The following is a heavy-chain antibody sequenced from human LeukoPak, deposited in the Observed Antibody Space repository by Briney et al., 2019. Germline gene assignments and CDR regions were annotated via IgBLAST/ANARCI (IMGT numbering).Heavy chain of an antibody. D-gene: IGHD3-22*01. V-gene: IGHV1-2*02. CDR3: ARKPLDYYETLDAFDI. Sequence: VSVKVSCKASEYTFNDYYIHWVRQAPGQGLEWMGWINCKSGGTKFAQKFQGRVTMTKDRPIRTVYMELSRLRFDDTAVYYCARKPLDYYETLDAFDIWGQGTMVTVSS. CDR2: INCKSGGT. J-gene: IGHJ3*02. CDR1: EYTFNDYY.